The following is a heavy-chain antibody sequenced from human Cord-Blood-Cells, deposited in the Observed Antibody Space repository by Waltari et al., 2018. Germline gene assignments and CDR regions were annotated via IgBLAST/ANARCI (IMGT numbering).Heavy chain of an antibody. J-gene: IGHJ3*02. D-gene: IGHD3-3*01. CDR1: GGSISSGGYS. CDR3: ASTYYDFWSGYYDAFDI. Sequence: QLQLQESGSGLVKPSQTLSLTCAVSGGSISSGGYSWSWIRQPPGKGLEWIGYIYHSGSTYYNPSLKSRVTISVDRSKNQFSLKLSSVTAADTAVYYCASTYYDFWSGYYDAFDIWGQGTMVNVSS. V-gene: IGHV4-30-2*01. CDR2: IYHSGST.